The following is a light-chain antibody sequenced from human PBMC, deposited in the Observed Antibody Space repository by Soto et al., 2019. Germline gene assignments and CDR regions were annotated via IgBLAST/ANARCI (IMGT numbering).Light chain of an antibody. CDR3: AAWDDSLNGPYV. CDR1: SSNIGSNT. CDR2: SNN. J-gene: IGLJ1*01. Sequence: VLTQPPAASGTPGQRVTISCSESSSNIGSNTVNWYQQLPGTAPKLLIYSNNQRPSGVPDRFSGSKSGTSASLAISGLQSEDEADYYCAAWDDSLNGPYVFGTGTKVTVL. V-gene: IGLV1-44*01.